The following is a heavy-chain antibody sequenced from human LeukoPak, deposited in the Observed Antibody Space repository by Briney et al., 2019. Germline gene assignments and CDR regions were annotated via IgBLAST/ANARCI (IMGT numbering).Heavy chain of an antibody. Sequence: GGSLRLSCAASGFTFSSYAMSWVRQAPGKGLEWVSAISGSGGSTYYADSVKGRFTISRDNSKNTLYLQMNSLRAEDTAVYYCAKDGGGYSYGLNWFDPWGQGTLVTVSS. D-gene: IGHD5-18*01. J-gene: IGHJ5*02. CDR2: ISGSGGST. CDR3: AKDGGGYSYGLNWFDP. V-gene: IGHV3-23*01. CDR1: GFTFSSYA.